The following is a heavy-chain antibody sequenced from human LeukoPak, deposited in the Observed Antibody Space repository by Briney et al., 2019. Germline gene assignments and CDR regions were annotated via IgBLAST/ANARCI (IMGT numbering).Heavy chain of an antibody. CDR2: IKQDGGEK. CDR1: GFTFSGSC. V-gene: IGHV3-7*01. J-gene: IGHJ6*03. CDR3: ARSELGYNYYYMDV. Sequence: GESLRLSCAASGFTFSGSCMSWVRQAPGKGLEWVACIKQDGGEKHCLGSVKGRFTISRDNAKKSLYLQMNSLRAEDTAVYYCARSELGYNYYYMDVWGKGTTVTISS. D-gene: IGHD3-10*01.